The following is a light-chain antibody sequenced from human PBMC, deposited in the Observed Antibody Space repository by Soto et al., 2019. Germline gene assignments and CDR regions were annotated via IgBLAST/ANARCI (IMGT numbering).Light chain of an antibody. V-gene: IGKV1-39*01. CDR2: AAS. CDR1: QSISSY. CDR3: QQSYSTPRT. Sequence: DIQMTQSPSSLSASVGDRVTITCRASQSISSYLNLYQQKPGKAPKLLIYAASSLQSRVPSRFSGSGSGTDFTLTISSLQPEDFATYSCQQSYSTPRTFGQGTKVDIK. J-gene: IGKJ1*01.